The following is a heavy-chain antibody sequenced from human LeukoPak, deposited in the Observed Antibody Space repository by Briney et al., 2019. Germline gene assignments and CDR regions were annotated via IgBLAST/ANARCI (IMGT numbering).Heavy chain of an antibody. CDR3: ARKGITSDYYYYYMDV. J-gene: IGHJ6*03. CDR1: GYTFSSYG. CDR2: ISANNGNT. Sequence: GASVKVSCKVSGYTFSSYGISWVRQAPGQGLEWMGWISANNGNTKYAQNLQGRVTMTTDTSTSTAYMELRSLRSDDTAVYYCARKGITSDYYYYYMDVWGKGTTVTVSS. V-gene: IGHV1-18*01. D-gene: IGHD3-16*01.